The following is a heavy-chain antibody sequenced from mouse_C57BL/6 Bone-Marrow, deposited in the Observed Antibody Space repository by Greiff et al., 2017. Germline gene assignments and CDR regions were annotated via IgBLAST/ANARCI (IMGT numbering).Heavy chain of an antibody. CDR3: TREGLWSYYFDY. CDR1: GFNIKDDY. J-gene: IGHJ2*01. Sequence: VQLQQSGAELVRPGASVKLSCTASGFNIKDDYMPWVQQRPEQGLEWIGWIDSENGDTEYASKFQGKATITADTSSNTAYLQLSSLTSEDTAVYYCTREGLWSYYFDYWGQGTTLTVSS. D-gene: IGHD1-1*02. V-gene: IGHV14-4*01. CDR2: IDSENGDT.